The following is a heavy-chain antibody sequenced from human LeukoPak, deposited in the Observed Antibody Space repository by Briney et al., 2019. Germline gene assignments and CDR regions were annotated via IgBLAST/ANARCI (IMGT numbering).Heavy chain of an antibody. V-gene: IGHV3-48*02. CDR3: ARDQYSRSLGAFDI. CDR2: ISSSSSVV. Sequence: GRSLRLSCAASEFIFDNYNINWVRQAPGKGLEWLSYISSSSSVVLYADSVKGRLTISRHSAKNSVYLQLNSLRDEDTAVYYCARDQYSRSLGAFDIWGPGTLVIVSS. D-gene: IGHD1-26*01. CDR1: EFIFDNYN. J-gene: IGHJ3*02.